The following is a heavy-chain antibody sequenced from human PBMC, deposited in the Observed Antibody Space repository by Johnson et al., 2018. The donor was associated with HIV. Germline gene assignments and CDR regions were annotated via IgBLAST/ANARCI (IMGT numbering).Heavy chain of an antibody. J-gene: IGHJ3*02. CDR1: GFTFDDYA. D-gene: IGHD6-13*01. V-gene: IGHV3-9*01. Sequence: QLVESGGGLVQPGRSLRLSCAASGFTFDDYAMHWVRQAPGKGLEWVSGISWNSGSIGSADSVRGGFTISRDNAKNSLYRQMNSLRAEDTALYYCAKDMRISSTGAFDIWGQGTMVTVSS. CDR2: ISWNSGSI. CDR3: AKDMRISSTGAFDI.